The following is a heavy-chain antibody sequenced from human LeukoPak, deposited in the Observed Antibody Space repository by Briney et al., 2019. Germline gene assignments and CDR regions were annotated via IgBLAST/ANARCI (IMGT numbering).Heavy chain of an antibody. Sequence: SGPTLVKPTQTLTLTCTFSGFSLSTSGVGVGWIRQPPGKALEWLALIYWNDGKRYSPSLKSRLTITKDTSKNQVVLTMTNMDPVDTATCYCAHRRNLGYCSSTSCYIWFDPWGQGTLVTVSS. D-gene: IGHD2-2*02. CDR2: IYWNDGK. J-gene: IGHJ5*02. V-gene: IGHV2-5*01. CDR3: AHRRNLGYCSSTSCYIWFDP. CDR1: GFSLSTSGVG.